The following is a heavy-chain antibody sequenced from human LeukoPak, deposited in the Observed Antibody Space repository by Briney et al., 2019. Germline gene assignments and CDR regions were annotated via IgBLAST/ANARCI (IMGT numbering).Heavy chain of an antibody. V-gene: IGHV4-4*02. D-gene: IGHD2-2*02. CDR2: IYHNGTH. CDR3: ATAPILRGEGGEHYKYGMDV. J-gene: IGHJ6*02. CDR1: VGSISSGNW. Sequence: SGTLSLTCAVSVGSISSGNWWTWVRQSPGKGLEWIGEIYHNGTHNYNPSLKSRVTISADTFKNHFSLKLTSVTAADTAVYYCATAPILRGEGGEHYKYGMDVWGQGTAVIVSS.